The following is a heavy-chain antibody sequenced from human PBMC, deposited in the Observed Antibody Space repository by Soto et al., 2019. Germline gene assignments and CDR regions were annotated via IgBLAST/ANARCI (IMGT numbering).Heavy chain of an antibody. CDR3: ARDPEGYCSGGSCYSFYFDY. CDR2: IWYDGSNK. D-gene: IGHD2-15*01. Sequence: GGSLRLSCAASGFTFSSYGMHWVRQAPGKGLEWVAVIWYDGSNKYYADSVKGRFTISRDNSKNTLYLQMNSLRAEDTAVYYFARDPEGYCSGGSCYSFYFDYWGQGTLVTVSS. V-gene: IGHV3-33*01. J-gene: IGHJ4*02. CDR1: GFTFSSYG.